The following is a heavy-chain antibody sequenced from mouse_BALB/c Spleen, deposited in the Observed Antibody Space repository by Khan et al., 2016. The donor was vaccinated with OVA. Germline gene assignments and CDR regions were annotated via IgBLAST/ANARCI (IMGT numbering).Heavy chain of an antibody. J-gene: IGHJ3*01. CDR2: ISPSDGYT. Sequence: QVQLMESGGELARPGASLKISCKASGYTFTSYTIPWIRKTPGKGLEWIAYISPSDGYTNYNHNFKDKATFTTDKSSTTAYLQLSSLTSDDSAVYNCVRDGAYHRNDGWFAYWGQGTLVTVSA. CDR1: GYTFTSYT. D-gene: IGHD2-14*01. V-gene: IGHV1-4*01. CDR3: VRDGAYHRNDGWFAY.